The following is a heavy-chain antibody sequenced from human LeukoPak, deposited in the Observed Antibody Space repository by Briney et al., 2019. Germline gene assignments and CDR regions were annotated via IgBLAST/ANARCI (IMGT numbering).Heavy chain of an antibody. CDR1: GFSLSTSGVG. Sequence: SGPTLVNPTQTLRLTCTFSGFSLSTSGVGVGWIRQPPGKALEWLALIYWDDDKRYSPSLKSRLTITKDTSKNQVVLRMTNMDPVDTATYYCAHTLVAITAFDYWGQGTLAIVSS. CDR3: AHTLVAITAFDY. D-gene: IGHD3-22*01. V-gene: IGHV2-5*02. J-gene: IGHJ4*02. CDR2: IYWDDDK.